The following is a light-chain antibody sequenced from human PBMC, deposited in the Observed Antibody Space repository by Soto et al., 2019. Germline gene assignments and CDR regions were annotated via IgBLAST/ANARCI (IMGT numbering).Light chain of an antibody. V-gene: IGKV1-5*01. CDR3: QHYKAFSPWT. Sequence: DIQMTQSQTALSASVGDRVTITCRASQNISSWLAWYQQKPGKAPKSLIYDASSLESGVPSRLSGSGSGTEFTLTISNLQPDDSATYYCQHYKAFSPWTFGQGTKVDI. CDR2: DAS. CDR1: QNISSW. J-gene: IGKJ1*01.